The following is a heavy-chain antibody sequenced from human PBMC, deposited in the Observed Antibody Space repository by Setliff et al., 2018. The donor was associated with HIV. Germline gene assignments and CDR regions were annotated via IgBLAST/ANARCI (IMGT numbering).Heavy chain of an antibody. Sequence: SETLSLTCAVYGGSFSGYYWSWIRQPPGKGLEWIGYIYHSGSTYYNPSLKSRVTISVDTSKNQFSLKLSSVTAADTAVYYCARPAPRGYSYGHYYFDYWGQGTLVTVSS. CDR1: GGSFSGYY. CDR3: ARPAPRGYSYGHYYFDY. V-gene: IGHV4-34*01. CDR2: IYHSGST. D-gene: IGHD5-18*01. J-gene: IGHJ4*02.